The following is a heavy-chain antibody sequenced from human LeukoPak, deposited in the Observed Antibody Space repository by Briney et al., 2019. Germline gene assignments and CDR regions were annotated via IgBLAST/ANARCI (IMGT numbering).Heavy chain of an antibody. D-gene: IGHD3-3*01. J-gene: IGHJ4*02. V-gene: IGHV4-61*02. Sequence: SETLSLTCTVSGGSISSGSYYWSWIRQPAGKGLEWIGRIYTSGRINYNPSLKSRVTISVDTSKNQFSLELNSVTAADTAVYYCARGQYYDFWSGYPPLDYWGQGTLVTVSS. CDR3: ARGQYYDFWSGYPPLDY. CDR2: IYTSGRI. CDR1: GGSISSGSYY.